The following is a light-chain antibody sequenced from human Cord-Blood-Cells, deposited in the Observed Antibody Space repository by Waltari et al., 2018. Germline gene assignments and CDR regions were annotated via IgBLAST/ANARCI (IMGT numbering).Light chain of an antibody. CDR2: EVS. V-gene: IGLV2-23*02. CDR3: CSYAGSSTLV. Sequence: QSALTQPASVSGSSGQSITISCTRTSSDVWRSHLLSWYQQHPGKAPKRMIYEVSKRPSGVSNRFSGSKSGNTASLTISGLQAEDEADYYCCSYAGSSTLVFGGGTKLTVL. J-gene: IGLJ3*02. CDR1: SSDVWRSHL.